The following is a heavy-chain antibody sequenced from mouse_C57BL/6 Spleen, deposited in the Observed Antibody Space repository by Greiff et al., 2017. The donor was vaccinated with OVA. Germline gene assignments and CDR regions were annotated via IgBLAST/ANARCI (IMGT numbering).Heavy chain of an antibody. D-gene: IGHD1-1*02. V-gene: IGHV3-6*01. CDR2: ISYDGSN. CDR3: ARLRWSMDD. J-gene: IGHJ4*01. CDR1: GYSITSGYY. Sequence: EVQLQESGPGLVKPSQSLSLTCSVTGYSITSGYYWNWIRQFPGNKLEWMGYISYDGSNNYNPSLKNRISITRDTSKNQFFLKLNSVTTEDTATYYCARLRWSMDDWGQGTSVTVSS.